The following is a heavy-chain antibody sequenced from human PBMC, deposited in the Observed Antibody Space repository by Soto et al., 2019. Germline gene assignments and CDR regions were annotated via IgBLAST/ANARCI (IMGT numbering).Heavy chain of an antibody. V-gene: IGHV4-4*07. CDR1: GGSISSYY. Sequence: SETLSLTCTVSGGSISSYYWSWIRQPAGKGLEWIGRIYTSGSTNYNPSLKSRVTMSVDTSQNQFSLKLSSVTAADTAVYYCARSGGYTRDIFTGYSRTPYYYGMDVWGQGTTVTVSS. J-gene: IGHJ6*02. CDR3: ARSGGYTRDIFTGYSRTPYYYGMDV. CDR2: IYTSGST. D-gene: IGHD3-9*01.